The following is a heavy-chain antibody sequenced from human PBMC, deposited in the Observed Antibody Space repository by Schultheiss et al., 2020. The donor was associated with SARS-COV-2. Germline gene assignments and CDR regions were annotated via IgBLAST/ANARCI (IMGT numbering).Heavy chain of an antibody. CDR3: ARGDSSGYYFGFMNY. D-gene: IGHD3-22*01. J-gene: IGHJ4*02. CDR2: IYYSGST. Sequence: SETLSLTCTVSGGSISGYYWNWIRQPPGKGLEWIAYIYYSGSTNYNPSLKSRVTISVDTSNNQFSLKLSSVTAADTAVYYCARGDSSGYYFGFMNYWGQGTLVTVSS. CDR1: GGSISGYY. V-gene: IGHV4-59*01.